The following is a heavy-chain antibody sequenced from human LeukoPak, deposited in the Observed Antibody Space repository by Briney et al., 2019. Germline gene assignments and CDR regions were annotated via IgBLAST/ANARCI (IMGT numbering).Heavy chain of an antibody. CDR1: GFTFSSYA. Sequence: GGSLRLSCAASGFTFSSYAMSWVRQAPGKGLEWVSAISGSGVATYYADSVKGRFPISRDNSKNTLYLQMNSLRAGDTAVYYCAKGNYDFWSGYPGLSYFDYWGQGTLVTVSS. V-gene: IGHV3-23*01. CDR3: AKGNYDFWSGYPGLSYFDY. D-gene: IGHD3-3*01. J-gene: IGHJ4*02. CDR2: ISGSGVAT.